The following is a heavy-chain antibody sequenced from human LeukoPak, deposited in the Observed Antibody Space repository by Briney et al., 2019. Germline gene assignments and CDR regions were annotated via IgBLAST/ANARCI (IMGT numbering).Heavy chain of an antibody. CDR2: IGGGGPTT. D-gene: IGHD6-19*01. CDR1: GFTFSTYA. V-gene: IGHV3-23*01. Sequence: HPGGSLRLSCAASGFTFSTYAMTWVRQAPAKGLEWVSTIGGGGPTTDYADSVKDRFTISRDNSKNTLYLQMNSLRAEDTAVYFCARGFLGGTDQYFDSWGQGTLVTVSS. J-gene: IGHJ4*02. CDR3: ARGFLGGTDQYFDS.